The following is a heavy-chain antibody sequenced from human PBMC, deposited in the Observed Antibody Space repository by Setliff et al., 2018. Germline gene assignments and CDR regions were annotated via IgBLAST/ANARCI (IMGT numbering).Heavy chain of an antibody. Sequence: ASVKVSCKASGYIFTSYGISWVRQAPGQGLEWMGWISSYNGKTNYAQKLQGRVTMTTDTSTSTAYMELRSLRSDDTAVYYCARGLDYQYYYETSGRGAFDIWGLGTMVTVSS. D-gene: IGHD3-22*01. CDR3: ARGLDYQYYYETSGRGAFDI. V-gene: IGHV1-18*01. CDR1: GYIFTSYG. J-gene: IGHJ3*02. CDR2: ISSYNGKT.